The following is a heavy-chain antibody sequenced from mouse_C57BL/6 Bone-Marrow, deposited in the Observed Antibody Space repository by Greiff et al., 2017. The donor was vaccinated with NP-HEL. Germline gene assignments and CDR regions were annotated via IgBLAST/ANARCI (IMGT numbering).Heavy chain of an antibody. Sequence: QVQLQQPGAELVMPGASVKLSCKASGYTFTSYWMHWVKQRPGQGLEWIGEIDPSDSYTNYNQKFKGKSTLTVDKSSSTAYMQLSSLTSEDSAVYDCARTAQAGFDYWGQGTTLTVSS. CDR3: ARTAQAGFDY. D-gene: IGHD3-2*02. CDR2: IDPSDSYT. J-gene: IGHJ2*01. V-gene: IGHV1-69*01. CDR1: GYTFTSYW.